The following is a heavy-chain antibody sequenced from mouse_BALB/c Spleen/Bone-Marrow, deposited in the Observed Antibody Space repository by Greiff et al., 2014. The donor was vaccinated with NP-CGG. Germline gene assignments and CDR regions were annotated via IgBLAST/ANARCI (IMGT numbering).Heavy chain of an antibody. D-gene: IGHD1-1*01. Sequence: EVQVVESGAELVKPGASVKLSCTASGFNIKDTYMHWVKQRPEQGLEWIGRIGPANGNTKYDPKFQGKATITADTSSNTAYLQLSSLTSEDTAVYYCAAYYYGSSQFAYWGQGTLVTVSA. CDR1: GFNIKDTY. CDR3: AAYYYGSSQFAY. V-gene: IGHV14-3*02. J-gene: IGHJ3*01. CDR2: IGPANGNT.